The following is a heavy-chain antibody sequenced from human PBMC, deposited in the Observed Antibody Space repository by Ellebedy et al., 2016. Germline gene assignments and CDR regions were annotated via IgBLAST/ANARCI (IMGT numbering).Heavy chain of an antibody. D-gene: IGHD6-13*01. J-gene: IGHJ2*01. CDR3: ARLPSYSSSRARIYWYFDL. V-gene: IGHV5-51*01. Sequence: GESPKISCKGSGYSFTSYWIGWVRQMPGKGLEWMGIIYPGDSDTRYSPSFQGQVTISADKSISTAYLQWSSLKASDTAMYYCARLPSYSSSRARIYWYFDLWGRGTLVTVSS. CDR1: GYSFTSYW. CDR2: IYPGDSDT.